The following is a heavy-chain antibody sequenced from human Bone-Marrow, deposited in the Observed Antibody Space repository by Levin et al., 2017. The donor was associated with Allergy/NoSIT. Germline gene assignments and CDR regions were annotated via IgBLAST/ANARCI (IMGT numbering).Heavy chain of an antibody. CDR1: GFTFRTA. Sequence: GESLKISCAVSGFTFRTALHWVRQAPGKGLEWVAVISYDGSNEYYADSVRGRFTISRDKSNDMLFLQMNSLRTEETAVYYCARISGSYYGSSGGHADYWGQGTLVTVSS. CDR2: ISYDGSNE. J-gene: IGHJ4*02. D-gene: IGHD1-26*01. V-gene: IGHV3-30*04. CDR3: ARISGSYYGSSGGHADY.